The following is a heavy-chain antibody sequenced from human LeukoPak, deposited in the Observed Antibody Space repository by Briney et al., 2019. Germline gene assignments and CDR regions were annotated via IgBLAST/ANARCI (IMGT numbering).Heavy chain of an antibody. J-gene: IGHJ4*02. CDR3: ARVVRVRGVIGKYYFDY. CDR1: GGSISSGGYY. D-gene: IGHD3-10*01. CDR2: INHRGST. Sequence: SETLSLTCTVSGGSISSGGYYWSWIRQPPGKGLEWIGEINHRGSTNYNPSLKSRVTISVDTSKNQFSLKLSSVTAADTAVYYCARVVRVRGVIGKYYFDYWGQGTLVTVSS. V-gene: IGHV4-39*07.